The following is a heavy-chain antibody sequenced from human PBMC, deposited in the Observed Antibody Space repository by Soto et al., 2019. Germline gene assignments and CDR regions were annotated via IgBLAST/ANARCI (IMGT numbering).Heavy chain of an antibody. CDR1: GFTFSSYA. V-gene: IGHV3-23*01. CDR2: LSGSGGST. CDR3: AKGYSSSKRDAFDI. D-gene: IGHD6-13*01. Sequence: EVQLLESGGGLVQTGGSLRLSCAASGFTFSSYAMSWVRQATGKGLEWVSGLSGSGGSTYYADSVKGRFTISRDNSKNTLYLQMNSLRAEDTAVYYCAKGYSSSKRDAFDIWGQGTMVTVSS. J-gene: IGHJ3*02.